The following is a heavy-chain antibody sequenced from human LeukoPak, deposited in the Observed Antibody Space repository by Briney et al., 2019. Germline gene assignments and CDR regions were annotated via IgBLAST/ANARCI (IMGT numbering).Heavy chain of an antibody. D-gene: IGHD3-3*01. J-gene: IGHJ6*02. CDR2: VYYSGST. Sequence: PSETLSLTCVVSGGSVSGYYWGWIRQPPGRGLEWTGYVYYSGSTNYNPSFKSRITISVDTSKNQFSLKLSSVTAADTAVYYCAKIGYYDFWSGFRWDYYYGMDVWGQGTTVTVSS. CDR1: GGSVSGYY. CDR3: AKIGYYDFWSGFRWDYYYGMDV. V-gene: IGHV4-59*02.